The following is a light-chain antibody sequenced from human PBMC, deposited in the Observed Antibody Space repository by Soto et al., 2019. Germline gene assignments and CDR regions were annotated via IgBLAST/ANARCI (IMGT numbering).Light chain of an antibody. CDR2: GAS. J-gene: IGKJ2*01. CDR3: QQYGSSPNT. Sequence: EIVLTQSPGTLSLSPGERATLSCRASQSVSSSYLAWYQQKPGQAPRLLIYGASSRATGIPDRFSGSGSGTDFTLTLSRREPEDFAVYYCQQYGSSPNTFGQGTKLEIK. V-gene: IGKV3-20*01. CDR1: QSVSSSY.